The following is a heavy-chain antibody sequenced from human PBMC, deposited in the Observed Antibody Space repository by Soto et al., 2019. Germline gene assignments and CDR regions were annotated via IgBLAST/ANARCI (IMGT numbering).Heavy chain of an antibody. Sequence: QVQLQESGPGLVKPSGTLSLTCAVSGGSISSGWWTWVRQPPGKGLEWIGEILYSGTTNYNSSLNSRVTISIDNSTKQFSLILSSVTAADTAVYYCSSRITDAPTWGQGTLVTVSS. V-gene: IGHV4-4*02. CDR3: SSRITDAPT. CDR2: ILYSGTT. CDR1: GGSISSGW. D-gene: IGHD2-2*01. J-gene: IGHJ5*02.